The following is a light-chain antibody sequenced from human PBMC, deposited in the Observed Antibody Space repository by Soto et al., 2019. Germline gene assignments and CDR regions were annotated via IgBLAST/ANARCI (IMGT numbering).Light chain of an antibody. J-gene: IGKJ2*01. CDR3: QQYNNWPPYT. CDR2: GAS. CDR1: QSVSSN. Sequence: EIVMTQSPATLSVSPGERATLSCRASQSVSSNLAWYQQKPSQAPRLLISGASTRATGIPARFSGSGSGTEFTLTISGLQSEDFAVYYCQQYNNWPPYTFGQGTKVEIK. V-gene: IGKV3-15*01.